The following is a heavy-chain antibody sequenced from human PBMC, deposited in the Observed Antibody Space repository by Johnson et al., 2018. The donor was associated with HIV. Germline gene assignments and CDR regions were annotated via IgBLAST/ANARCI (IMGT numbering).Heavy chain of an antibody. J-gene: IGHJ3*02. CDR2: ISGSGSAR. CDR1: GFTFSSYG. Sequence: VQLVESGGGVVQPGRSLRLSCAASGFTFSSYGMHWVRQAPGKGLEWVASISGSGSARYYADSVKGRFTISRDNARTSLYLQMNSLRAEDTAVYYCARGGQVVRGAKGDAFDMWGQGTMVTVSS. D-gene: IGHD3-10*01. V-gene: IGHV3-48*04. CDR3: ARGGQVVRGAKGDAFDM.